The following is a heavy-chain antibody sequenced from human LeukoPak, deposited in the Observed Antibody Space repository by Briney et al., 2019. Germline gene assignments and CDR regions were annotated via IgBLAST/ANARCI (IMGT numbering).Heavy chain of an antibody. Sequence: PSETLSLTCTVSGGSISSGSYFWSWIRQPAGKGLEWIGRIFTSGNTNYSPSLKSRVTISVDTSKNQFSLKLSSVTAADTAVYYCARARGNNYYGSGSYYDYWGQGTLVTVSS. J-gene: IGHJ4*02. CDR1: GGSISSGSYF. CDR2: IFTSGNT. CDR3: ARARGNNYYGSGSYYDY. D-gene: IGHD3-10*01. V-gene: IGHV4-61*02.